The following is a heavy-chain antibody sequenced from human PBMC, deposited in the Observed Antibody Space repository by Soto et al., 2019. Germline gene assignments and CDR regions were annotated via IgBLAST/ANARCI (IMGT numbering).Heavy chain of an antibody. CDR3: ARLGPPGGGTWREDH. D-gene: IGHD2-15*01. CDR2: LSYSGST. J-gene: IGHJ4*02. V-gene: IGHV4-39*01. CDR1: GGSISRSSYH. Sequence: PSETLSLTCSVSGGSISRSSYHWGWVRQPPGKGLEWIGSLSYSGSTYYGPSLKSRVSISVDTSKNQFSLKLRSVTAADTAVYYCARLGPPGGGTWREDHWGQGTLVTVSS.